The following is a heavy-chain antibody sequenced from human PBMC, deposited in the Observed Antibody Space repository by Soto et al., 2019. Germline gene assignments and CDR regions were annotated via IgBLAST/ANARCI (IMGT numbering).Heavy chain of an antibody. CDR1: GFNFKKFA. Sequence: PGGSLRLSCVASGFNFKKFAMAWVRQAAGEGLEWVSGISCCGGSASYADSVKGRFSIARDDSKNTVSQQLNSLRVEDTAQYYCAKADGQQWLIPHLDNWGQGTLVTVSS. D-gene: IGHD6-19*01. CDR2: ISCCGGSA. CDR3: AKADGQQWLIPHLDN. V-gene: IGHV3-23*01. J-gene: IGHJ4*02.